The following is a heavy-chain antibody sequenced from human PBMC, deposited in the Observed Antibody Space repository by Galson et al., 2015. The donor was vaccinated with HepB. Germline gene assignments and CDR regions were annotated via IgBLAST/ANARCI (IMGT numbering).Heavy chain of an antibody. CDR3: TTDLMVVITPFDY. CDR1: GFTFSNAW. D-gene: IGHD3-22*01. CDR2: IKSKTDGGTT. V-gene: IGHV3-15*07. Sequence: SLRLSCAASGFTFSNAWMNWVRQAPGKGLEWVGRIKSKTDGGTTDYAAPVKGRFTISRDDSKNTLYLQMNSLKTEDTAVYYCTTDLMVVITPFDYWGQGTLVTVSS. J-gene: IGHJ4*02.